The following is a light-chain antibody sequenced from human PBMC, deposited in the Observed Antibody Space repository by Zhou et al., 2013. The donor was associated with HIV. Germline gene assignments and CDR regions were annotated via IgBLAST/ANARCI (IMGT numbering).Light chain of an antibody. V-gene: IGKV3-11*01. J-gene: IGKJ2*01. Sequence: EIVLTQSPATLSLSPGERVTLSCRASQSVSSYLAWYQQKPGQAPRLLIYDASNRATGIPGRFSGSGSGTDFTLTISSLEPEDFAVYYCQHYGSSPTFGQGTKLEIK. CDR1: QSVSSY. CDR2: DAS. CDR3: QHYGSSPT.